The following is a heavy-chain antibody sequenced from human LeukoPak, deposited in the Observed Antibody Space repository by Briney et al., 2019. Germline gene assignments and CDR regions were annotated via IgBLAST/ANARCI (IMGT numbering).Heavy chain of an antibody. CDR1: GFTFSNYA. CDR2: ISGSGGNT. J-gene: IGHJ4*02. CDR3: AKDKLWGEDYFDY. D-gene: IGHD3-16*01. V-gene: IGHV3-23*01. Sequence: GGSLRLSCAASGFTFSNYAMSWFRQAPGKGLEGVSVISGSGGNTYYADSVKGRFTISRDNSKNTLYLQMNSLRAEDTAIYYCAKDKLWGEDYFDYWGQGTLVTVSS.